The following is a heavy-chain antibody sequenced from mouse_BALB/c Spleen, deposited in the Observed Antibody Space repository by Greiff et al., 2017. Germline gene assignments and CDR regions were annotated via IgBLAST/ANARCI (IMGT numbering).Heavy chain of an antibody. CDR2: IDPENGDT. J-gene: IGHJ2*01. Sequence: VQLQQSGAELVRSGASVKLSCTASGFNIKDYYMHWVKQRPEQGLEWIGWIDPENGDTESAPKFQGKATMTADTSSNTAYLQLSSLTSEDTAVYYCNAHYYGSSYFDYWGQGTTLTVSS. D-gene: IGHD1-1*01. CDR1: GFNIKDYY. CDR3: NAHYYGSSYFDY. V-gene: IGHV14-4*02.